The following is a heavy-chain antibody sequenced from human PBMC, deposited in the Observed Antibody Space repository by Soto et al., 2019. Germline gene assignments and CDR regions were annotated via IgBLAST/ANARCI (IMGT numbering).Heavy chain of an antibody. D-gene: IGHD3-22*01. CDR3: AREARYDRGVYHYEGIDS. CDR1: GFRFSDYS. CDR2: FSAGGDYR. J-gene: IGHJ4*02. Sequence: EVQLLQSGGGLAQPGGSLTLSCAASGFRFSDYSMNWVRRAPGKGLEWVSAFSAGGDYRHYADSVKGRFTISRDNSKNTLFLLMNSLRAEDTARYYCAREARYDRGVYHYEGIDSWGQGTLVTVSS. V-gene: IGHV3-23*01.